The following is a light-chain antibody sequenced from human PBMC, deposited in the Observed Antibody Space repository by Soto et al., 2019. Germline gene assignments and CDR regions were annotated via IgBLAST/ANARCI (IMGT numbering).Light chain of an antibody. V-gene: IGKV3-11*01. J-gene: IGKJ5*01. CDR3: QLRHMLPIT. CDR2: DAY. CDR1: QSFRGL. Sequence: EVVLTQSPVTLSLSPWERATLSCRASQSFRGLLAWYQQKPGQAPRLLIYDAYNRATGIPPRFSGSGSGTDFTLTISSLEPEDSAVYYCQLRHMLPITFGQGGLLEI.